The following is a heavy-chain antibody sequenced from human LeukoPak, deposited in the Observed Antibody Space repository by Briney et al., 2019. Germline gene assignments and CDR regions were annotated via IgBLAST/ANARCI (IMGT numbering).Heavy chain of an antibody. CDR1: GFTFSSYS. CDR3: AKDRLLGAALYYMDV. D-gene: IGHD6-25*01. V-gene: IGHV3-48*04. CDR2: ISSSSSTI. Sequence: GGSLRLSCAASGFTFSSYSMNWVRQAPGKGLEWVSYISSSSSTIYYADSVKGRFTISRDNAKNSLYLQMNSLRAEDTAVYYCAKDRLLGAALYYMDVWGKGTTVTVSS. J-gene: IGHJ6*03.